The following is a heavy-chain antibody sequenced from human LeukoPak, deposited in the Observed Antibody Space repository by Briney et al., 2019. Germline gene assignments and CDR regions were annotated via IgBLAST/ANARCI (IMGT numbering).Heavy chain of an antibody. CDR2: IYHSGST. CDR3: ASETYLLRSSVVHY. V-gene: IGHV4-38-2*02. Sequence: SETLSLTCTVSGYSISSGYYWGWIRQPPGKGLEWIGSIYHSGSTYYNPSLKSRVTISVDTSKNQFSLKLSSVTAADTAVYYCASETYLLRSSVVHYRGQGTLVTVSS. CDR1: GYSISSGYY. J-gene: IGHJ4*02. D-gene: IGHD2-15*01.